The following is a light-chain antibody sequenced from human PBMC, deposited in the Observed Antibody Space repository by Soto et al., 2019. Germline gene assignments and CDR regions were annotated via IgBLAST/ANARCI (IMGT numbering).Light chain of an antibody. V-gene: IGKV3-20*01. CDR2: GAS. Sequence: EIVLTQSPGTLSLSPGERATLSCRASQSVSSSYLAWYQQKPGQAPRLLIYGASSRATGIPDRFSGSGSGTDFTLTISRREHEDFAVYYCQQYGSSITFGQGTRLEIK. J-gene: IGKJ5*01. CDR1: QSVSSSY. CDR3: QQYGSSIT.